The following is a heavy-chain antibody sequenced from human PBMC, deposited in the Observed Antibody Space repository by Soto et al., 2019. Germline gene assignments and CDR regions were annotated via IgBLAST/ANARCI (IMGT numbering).Heavy chain of an antibody. V-gene: IGHV4-59*08. CDR1: GGSISNYY. CDR3: ARQGFAAIHGLVDV. CDR2: LHYGGNS. J-gene: IGHJ6*02. Sequence: QVQLQESGPGLVKPSETLSLTCTVSGGSISNYYCSWFRQSPGKGLEWIAVLHYGGNSDYNPSLSRRVTMSVHKSKNQFSLRLSSVTAADTALYYCARQGFAAIHGLVDVWGQVTTVSVSS. D-gene: IGHD3-10*01.